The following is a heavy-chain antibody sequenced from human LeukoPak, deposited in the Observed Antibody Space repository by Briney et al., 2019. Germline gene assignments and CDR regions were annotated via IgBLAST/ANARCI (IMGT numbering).Heavy chain of an antibody. CDR3: ARDVRPDY. Sequence: GGTLRLSCAASGFTFSSYWMSWVRQAPGEGLEWVANIKQDGTEKYYMDSVKGRFSISRDNAKNSLYLQMNALRAEDTAVYYCARDVRPDYWGQGTLVTVST. J-gene: IGHJ4*02. V-gene: IGHV3-7*04. CDR2: IKQDGTEK. CDR1: GFTFSSYW. D-gene: IGHD6-6*01.